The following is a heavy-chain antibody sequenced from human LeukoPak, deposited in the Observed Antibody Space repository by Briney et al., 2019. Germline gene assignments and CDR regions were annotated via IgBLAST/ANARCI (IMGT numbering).Heavy chain of an antibody. CDR1: GFTFDDYT. Sequence: GGSLRLSCAASGFTFDDYTMHWVRQAPGKDLEWVSLISWDGGSTYYADSVKGRFTISRDNSKNSLYLQMNSLRTEDTALYYCAKELGPASHDYYYYGMDVWGQGTTVTVSS. CDR3: AKELGPASHDYYYYGMDV. CDR2: ISWDGGST. J-gene: IGHJ6*02. D-gene: IGHD3-16*01. V-gene: IGHV3-43*01.